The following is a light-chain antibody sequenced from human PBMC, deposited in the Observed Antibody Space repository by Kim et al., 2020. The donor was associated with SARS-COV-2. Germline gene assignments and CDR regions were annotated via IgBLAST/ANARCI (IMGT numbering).Light chain of an antibody. CDR2: DVS. CDR3: SSYTSSSTLV. J-gene: IGLJ1*01. Sequence: QSIKISCTGTSRDVGGYNYVSRYQQHPGKAPKLMIYDVSNRPSRVSNRFSGSKSGNTASLTISGLQAEDEADYYCSSYTSSSTLVFGTGTKVTVL. CDR1: SRDVGGYNY. V-gene: IGLV2-14*03.